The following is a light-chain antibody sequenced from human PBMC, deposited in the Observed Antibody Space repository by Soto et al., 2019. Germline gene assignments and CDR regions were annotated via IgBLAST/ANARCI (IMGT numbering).Light chain of an antibody. CDR1: QSVSRSY. J-gene: IGKJ5*01. CDR2: GAS. Sequence: EIVLTQPPGTLSLSPGERATLSCRASQSVSRSYLTWYQQKPGQAPRLLLYGASGRATGIPDRFSGSGYGTDSTLTISRLEPEDFAVYYCQQYGSSPPITFGQGTRLEIK. CDR3: QQYGSSPPIT. V-gene: IGKV3-20*01.